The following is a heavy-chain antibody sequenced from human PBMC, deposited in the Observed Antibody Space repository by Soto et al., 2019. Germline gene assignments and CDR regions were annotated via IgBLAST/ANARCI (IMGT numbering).Heavy chain of an antibody. D-gene: IGHD1-26*01. J-gene: IGHJ4*02. CDR1: GFMFSSYA. V-gene: IGHV3-30-3*01. CDR3: ARAGGLLVGY. Sequence: QVQLVESGGGVVQPGRSLRLSCAASGFMFSSYAMHWVRQAPGKGLEWVAVKTYDGSNKYYADSVKGRFTISRDNSKYTVYLQMNSLRGEDTAGYYCARAGGLLVGYWGQGTLVTVSS. CDR2: KTYDGSNK.